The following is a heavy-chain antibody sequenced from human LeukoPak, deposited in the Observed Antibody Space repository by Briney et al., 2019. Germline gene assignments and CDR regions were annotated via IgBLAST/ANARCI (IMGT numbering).Heavy chain of an antibody. CDR3: ARDLAEYCSSTSCSMGYYYYMDV. J-gene: IGHJ6*03. D-gene: IGHD2-2*01. V-gene: IGHV3-11*04. CDR2: ISSSGSTI. Sequence: GGSLRLSCAASGFSVNSNYMSWIRQAPGKGLEWVSYISSSGSTIYYADSVKGRFTISRDNAKNSLYLQMNSLRAEDTAVYYCARDLAEYCSSTSCSMGYYYYMDVWGRGTTVTVSS. CDR1: GFSVNSNY.